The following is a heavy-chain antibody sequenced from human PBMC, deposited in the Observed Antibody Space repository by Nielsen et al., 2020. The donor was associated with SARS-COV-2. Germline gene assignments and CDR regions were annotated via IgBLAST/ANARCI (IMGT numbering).Heavy chain of an antibody. CDR2: ISAYNGNT. J-gene: IGHJ6*02. Sequence: ASVKVSCKASGYTFTSYGISWVRQAPGQGLEWMGWISAYNGNTNYAQKFQGRVTMTRDTSTSTVYMELSSLRSEDTAVYYCARDMRVAGRDYYYGMDVWGQGTTVTVSS. CDR1: GYTFTSYG. V-gene: IGHV1-18*01. CDR3: ARDMRVAGRDYYYGMDV. D-gene: IGHD6-19*01.